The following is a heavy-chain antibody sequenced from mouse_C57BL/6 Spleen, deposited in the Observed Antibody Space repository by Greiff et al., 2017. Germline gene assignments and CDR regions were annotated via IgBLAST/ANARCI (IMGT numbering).Heavy chain of an antibody. CDR3: ARQLTLMDY. V-gene: IGHV1-84*01. D-gene: IGHD3-2*02. Sequence: QVQLKQSGPELVKPGASVKISCKASGYTFTDYYINWVKQRPGQGLAWIGWIYPGSGNTKYNEKFKGKATVTEDTSSSTAYMQLSSLTSEDSAVYLCARQLTLMDYWGQGTSVTVSS. J-gene: IGHJ4*01. CDR1: GYTFTDYY. CDR2: IYPGSGNT.